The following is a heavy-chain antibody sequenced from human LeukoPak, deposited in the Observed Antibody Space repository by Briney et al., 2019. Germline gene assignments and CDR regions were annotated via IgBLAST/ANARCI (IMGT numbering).Heavy chain of an antibody. CDR3: ARDLDRLSKSYTFQNDNLDY. CDR1: GYTFTSYG. D-gene: IGHD1-14*01. Sequence: GASVKVSCKASGYTFTSYGISWVRQAPGQGLEWMGWISAYNGNTNYAQKLQGRATMTTDTSTSTAYMELRSLRSDDTAVYYCARDLDRLSKSYTFQNDNLDYWGQGTLVTVSS. CDR2: ISAYNGNT. J-gene: IGHJ4*02. V-gene: IGHV1-18*01.